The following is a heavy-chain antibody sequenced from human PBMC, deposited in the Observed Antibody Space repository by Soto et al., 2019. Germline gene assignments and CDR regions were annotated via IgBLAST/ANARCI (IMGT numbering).Heavy chain of an antibody. D-gene: IGHD3-10*01. CDR3: TIELISAYYFDY. Sequence: EVQLLESGGGSVHPGGSLRLSCVASGITFTTYEVNWVRQAPGKGLEWVSYISSSGRTKYYADSVKGRFTISRDDAKNSVYLQMNSLRTEDAALYYCTIELISAYYFDYWGRGTLVTVSS. CDR1: GITFTTYE. V-gene: IGHV3-48*03. CDR2: ISSSGRTK. J-gene: IGHJ4*02.